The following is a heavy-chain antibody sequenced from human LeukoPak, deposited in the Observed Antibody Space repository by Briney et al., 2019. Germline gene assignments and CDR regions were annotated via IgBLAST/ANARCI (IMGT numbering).Heavy chain of an antibody. Sequence: SETLSLTCTVSGGSISSSSYYWGWIRQPPGKGLEWIGSIYYSGSTYYNPSLKSRVTISVDTSKNQFSLKLSSVTAADTAMYYCARHVEGYSSNWYHGWFDPWGQGTLVTVSS. V-gene: IGHV4-39*01. CDR3: ARHVEGYSSNWYHGWFDP. CDR1: GGSISSSSYY. D-gene: IGHD6-13*01. J-gene: IGHJ5*02. CDR2: IYYSGST.